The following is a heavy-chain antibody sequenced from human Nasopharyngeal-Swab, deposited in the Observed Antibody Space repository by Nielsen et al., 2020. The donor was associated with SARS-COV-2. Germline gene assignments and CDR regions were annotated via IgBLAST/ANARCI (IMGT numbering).Heavy chain of an antibody. V-gene: IGHV1-18*04. D-gene: IGHD6-13*01. CDR3: ARDLLAAADY. Sequence: ASVKVSCKASGYTFTGYYMHWVRQAPGQGLEWMGWISAYNGNTNYAQKLQGRVTMTTDTSTSTAYMELRSLRSDDTAVYYCARDLLAAADYWGQGTLVTVSS. J-gene: IGHJ4*02. CDR2: ISAYNGNT. CDR1: GYTFTGYY.